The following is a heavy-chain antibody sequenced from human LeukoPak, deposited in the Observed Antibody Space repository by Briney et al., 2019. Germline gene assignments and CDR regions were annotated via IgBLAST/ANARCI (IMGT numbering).Heavy chain of an antibody. D-gene: IGHD6-13*01. CDR3: ASYSPSYSSSWYRGRDYYYYYMDV. J-gene: IGHJ6*03. Sequence: GSSVKVSCKASGGTFSSYAISWVRQAPGQGLEWMGGIIPIFGTANYAQKFQGRVTITADKSTSTAYMELSSLRSEDTAVYYCASYSPSYSSSWYRGRDYYYYYMDVWGKGTTVTVSS. V-gene: IGHV1-69*06. CDR1: GGTFSSYA. CDR2: IIPIFGTA.